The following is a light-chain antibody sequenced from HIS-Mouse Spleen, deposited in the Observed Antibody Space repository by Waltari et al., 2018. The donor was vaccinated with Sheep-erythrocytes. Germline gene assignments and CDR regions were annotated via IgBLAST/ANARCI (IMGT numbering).Light chain of an antibody. CDR1: QSPLHSNGYNY. Sequence: DTVRTQSPLSLPVTPGEPASISCWSSQSPLHSNGYNYLDWYLQKPGQSPQLLIYLGSNRASGVPDRFSGSGSGTDFTLKISRVEAEDVGVYYCMQALQTPRTFGQGTKVEIK. V-gene: IGKV2-28*01. CDR2: LGS. J-gene: IGKJ1*01. CDR3: MQALQTPRT.